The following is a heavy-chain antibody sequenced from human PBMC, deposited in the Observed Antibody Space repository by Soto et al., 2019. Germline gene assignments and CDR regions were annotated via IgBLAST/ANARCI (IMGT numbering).Heavy chain of an antibody. V-gene: IGHV3-21*01. J-gene: IGHJ5*02. Sequence: EVQVVESGGGLVKPGGSLRLSCNFSFSMYSMDWVRQAPGKGLEWVASISSGSAFIKYADSLKGRFTISRDTAKNSVSLQMDSLRVEDTAMYYCTRDQGGSYDSWFDPWGRGTLVTVSS. CDR2: ISSGSAFI. D-gene: IGHD1-26*01. CDR3: TRDQGGSYDSWFDP. CDR1: SFSMYS.